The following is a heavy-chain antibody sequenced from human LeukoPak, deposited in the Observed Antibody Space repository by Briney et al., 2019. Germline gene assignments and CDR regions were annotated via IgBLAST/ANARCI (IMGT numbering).Heavy chain of an antibody. CDR2: IYTSGST. V-gene: IGHV4-4*07. CDR1: GGSISSYY. Sequence: PSETLSLTRTVSGGSISSYYWSWIRQPAGKGLERIGRIYTSGSTNYNPSLKSRVTMSVDTSKNQFSLKLSSVTAADTAVYYCARAISRCSSTSCYSYWFDPWGQGTLVTVSS. D-gene: IGHD2-2*01. J-gene: IGHJ5*02. CDR3: ARAISRCSSTSCYSYWFDP.